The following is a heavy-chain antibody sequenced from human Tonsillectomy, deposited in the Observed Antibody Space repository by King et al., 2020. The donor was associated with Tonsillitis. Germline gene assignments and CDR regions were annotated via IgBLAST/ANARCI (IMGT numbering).Heavy chain of an antibody. CDR2: IKQDGSEK. D-gene: IGHD6-13*01. J-gene: IGHJ4*02. Sequence: QLVQSGGGLVQPGGSLRLSCADSGFTFSSYWMTWVRQAPGKGLEWVANIKQDGSEKYYVGSVKGRFTLSRDNAKNSLYLQMNSLRADDTAVFYCAGGGSSWYVNYFDYWGQGTLVTVSS. CDR1: GFTFSSYW. CDR3: AGGGSSWYVNYFDY. V-gene: IGHV3-7*01.